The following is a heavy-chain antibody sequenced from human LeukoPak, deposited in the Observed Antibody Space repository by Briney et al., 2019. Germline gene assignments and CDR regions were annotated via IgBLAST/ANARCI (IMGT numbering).Heavy chain of an antibody. J-gene: IGHJ4*02. D-gene: IGHD2-15*01. V-gene: IGHV4-34*01. CDR3: ARVERGDIVVVVAAGIFDY. CDR1: GGSFSGYY. CDR2: INHSGST. Sequence: SETLSLTCAVYGGSFSGYYWSWIRRPPGKGLEWIGEINHSGSTNYNPSLKSRVTISVDTSKNQFSLKLSSVTAADTAVYYCARVERGDIVVVVAAGIFDYWGQGTLVTVSS.